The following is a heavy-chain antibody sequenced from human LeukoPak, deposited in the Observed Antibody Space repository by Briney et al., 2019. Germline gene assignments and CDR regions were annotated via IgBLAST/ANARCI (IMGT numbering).Heavy chain of an antibody. J-gene: IGHJ5*02. Sequence: ASVKVSCKASGYTFTSYGISWVRQAPGQGLEWMGWISAYNGNTNYAQKLQGRVTMTTDTSTSRAYMELRSLRSDDTAVYYCARDVDNGRIAENSFDPWGQGTLVTVSS. CDR3: ARDVDNGRIAENSFDP. D-gene: IGHD6-13*01. CDR2: ISAYNGNT. CDR1: GYTFTSYG. V-gene: IGHV1-18*01.